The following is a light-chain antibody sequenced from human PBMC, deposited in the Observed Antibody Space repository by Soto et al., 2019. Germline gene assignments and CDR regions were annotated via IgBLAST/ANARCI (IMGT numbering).Light chain of an antibody. CDR3: QQYGDWPGA. Sequence: EIVMTQSPPTLSVSPGERATLSCRASQSVGSKLAWYQQRPGQAPRLLIYDASNRAIGIPARFSGSGSGTEFSLTISSLQSEDFAVYSCQQYGDWPGAFGGGTKVEIK. J-gene: IGKJ4*01. CDR1: QSVGSK. V-gene: IGKV3D-15*01. CDR2: DAS.